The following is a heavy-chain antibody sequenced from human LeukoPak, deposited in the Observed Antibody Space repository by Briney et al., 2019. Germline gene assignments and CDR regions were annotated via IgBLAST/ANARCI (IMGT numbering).Heavy chain of an antibody. CDR1: GYTFTNYF. Sequence: GASVTVSCTASGYTFTNYFIHWVRQAPGQGLEWMGWIGPKRGDTSYSQKFQGRVTVTRDTSISTAYMELSRLRSDDTAVYYCGINRPGKALDIWGQGTMVTVSS. CDR2: IGPKRGDT. D-gene: IGHD3-10*01. V-gene: IGHV1-2*02. CDR3: GINRPGKALDI. J-gene: IGHJ3*02.